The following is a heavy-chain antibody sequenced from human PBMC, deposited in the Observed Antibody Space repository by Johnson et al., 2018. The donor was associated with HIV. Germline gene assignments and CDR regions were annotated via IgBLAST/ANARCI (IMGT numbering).Heavy chain of an antibody. CDR3: SRHSPRGYIGYDALDI. CDR1: QFTFSSYG. CDR2: ISFAGINK. V-gene: IGHV3-30*03. Sequence: QVQLVESGGGVVQPGGSLRLSCAASQFTFSSYGMHWVRQAPGKGLEWVAGISFAGINKSYRDSVKGRFTISRDNSKNTLYLQMNSLTTEDTAVYYCSRHSPRGYIGYDALDIWGQGTVVTVSS. J-gene: IGHJ3*02. D-gene: IGHD5-12*01.